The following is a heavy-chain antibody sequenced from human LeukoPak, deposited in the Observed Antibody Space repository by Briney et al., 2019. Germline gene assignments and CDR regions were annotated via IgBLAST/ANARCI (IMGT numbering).Heavy chain of an antibody. V-gene: IGHV3-30*18. J-gene: IGHJ3*02. D-gene: IGHD5-18*01. CDR2: ISYHGSDK. CDR3: AKAARVDTAMLGAFDI. Sequence: PGGSLRLSCAASGLTFSSYGMHWVRQAPGKGLEWVAVISYHGSDKYYADSVKGRFTISRDNSRNTLYLQMNSLRAEDTAVYYCAKAARVDTAMLGAFDIWGQGTMVTVSS. CDR1: GLTFSSYG.